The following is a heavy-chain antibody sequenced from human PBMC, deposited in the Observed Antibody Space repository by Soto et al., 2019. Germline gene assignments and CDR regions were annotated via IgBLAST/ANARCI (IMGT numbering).Heavy chain of an antibody. J-gene: IGHJ3*02. V-gene: IGHV3-15*01. D-gene: IGHD3-9*01. CDR1: GFTFSNAL. CDR3: TPGYFHWFVGAFDI. CDR2: IKSKTDGGTT. Sequence: GGSLRLSCAASGFTFSNALMSWVRQAPGKGLEWVGRIKSKTDGGTTDYAAPVKGRFTISRDDSKNTLYLQMNSLKTEDTAVYYCTPGYFHWFVGAFDIWGQGTMVTVSS.